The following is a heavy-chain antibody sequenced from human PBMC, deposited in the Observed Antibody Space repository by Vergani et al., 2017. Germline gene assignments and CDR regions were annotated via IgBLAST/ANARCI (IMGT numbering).Heavy chain of an antibody. D-gene: IGHD6-13*01. Sequence: QVQLVESGGGVVQPGRSLRLSCAASGFTFSSYAIHWVRQAPGKGLEWVAVISYDGSNKYYADSVKGRFTIARDKSKNTLYLQMNSLRAEDTAVYYCARAPYSSSWYHYFDDWGQGTLVTVSS. J-gene: IGHJ4*02. V-gene: IGHV3-30*04. CDR3: ARAPYSSSWYHYFDD. CDR2: ISYDGSNK. CDR1: GFTFSSYA.